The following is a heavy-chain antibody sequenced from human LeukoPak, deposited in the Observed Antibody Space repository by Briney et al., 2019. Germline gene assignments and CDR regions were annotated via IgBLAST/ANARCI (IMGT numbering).Heavy chain of an antibody. CDR2: IYTSGST. CDR3: ARVLPYYYDSSGYSRRGDAFDI. Sequence: SETLSLTCTVSGGSISSYYWSWIRQPAGKGLEWIGRIYTSGSTNYNPSLKSRVTMSVDTPKNQFSLKLSSVTAADTAVYYCARVLPYYYDSSGYSRRGDAFDIWGQGTMVTVSS. J-gene: IGHJ3*02. V-gene: IGHV4-4*07. D-gene: IGHD3-22*01. CDR1: GGSISSYY.